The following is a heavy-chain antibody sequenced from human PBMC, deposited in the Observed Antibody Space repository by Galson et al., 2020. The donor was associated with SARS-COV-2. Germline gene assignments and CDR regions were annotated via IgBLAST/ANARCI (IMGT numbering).Heavy chain of an antibody. J-gene: IGHJ6*02. CDR1: GFTFSNTW. V-gene: IGHV3-15*01. CDR2: IKSKTDGGTT. D-gene: IGHD2-21*02. Sequence: GESLKISCAASGFTFSNTWMNWVRQAPGKGLEWVGRIKSKTDGGTTDYAAPVKGRFTVSRDDSENTLYLQLNSLKTEDTAVYYCTTGGGDSYVYYGMDVWGQGTTVTVSS. CDR3: TTGGGDSYVYYGMDV.